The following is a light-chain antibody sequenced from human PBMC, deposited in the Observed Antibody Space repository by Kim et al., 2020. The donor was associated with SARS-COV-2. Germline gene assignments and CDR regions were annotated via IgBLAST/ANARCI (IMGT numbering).Light chain of an antibody. CDR1: QSVSSN. CDR3: QQYNNWPPIT. J-gene: IGKJ5*01. CDR2: GAS. Sequence: SPGERATLSCMASQSVSSNLAWYQQKPGQAPRLLIYGASNRATGIPGRFSGSGSGTEFTLTISSLQSEDFAVYYCQQYNNWPPITFGQGTRLEIK. V-gene: IGKV3-15*01.